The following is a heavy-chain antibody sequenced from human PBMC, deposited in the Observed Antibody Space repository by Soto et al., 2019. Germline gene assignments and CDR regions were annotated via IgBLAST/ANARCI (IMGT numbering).Heavy chain of an antibody. V-gene: IGHV4-59*01. D-gene: IGHD3-3*01. CDR2: IYYSGST. Sequence: SSETLSLTCTVSGGSISSYYWSWIRQPPGKGLEWIGYIYYSGSTNYNPSLQSRVTISVDTSKNQFSLKLSSVTAADTAVYYCARGRNDFWSGYPNYYYYGMDVWGQGTTVTVSS. CDR3: ARGRNDFWSGYPNYYYYGMDV. CDR1: GGSISSYY. J-gene: IGHJ6*02.